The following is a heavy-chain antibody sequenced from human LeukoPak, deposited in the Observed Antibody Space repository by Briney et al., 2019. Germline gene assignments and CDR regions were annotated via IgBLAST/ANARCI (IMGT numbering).Heavy chain of an antibody. D-gene: IGHD2-2*01. J-gene: IGHJ4*02. CDR2: ISGSGGST. Sequence: PGGSLRLSCAASGFTFSSYAMSWVRQAPGKGLEWVSAISGSGGSTYYADSVKGRLTISRDNSKNTLYLQMNSLRAEDTAVYYCAKDSNVVVPAAIWDYWGQGTLVTVSS. CDR3: AKDSNVVVPAAIWDY. CDR1: GFTFSSYA. V-gene: IGHV3-23*01.